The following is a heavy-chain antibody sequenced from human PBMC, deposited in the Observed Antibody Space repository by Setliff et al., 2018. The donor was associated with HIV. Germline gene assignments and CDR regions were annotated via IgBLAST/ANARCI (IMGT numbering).Heavy chain of an antibody. CDR1: GGTFSSYA. V-gene: IGHV1-69*13. J-gene: IGHJ3*02. CDR2: IIPIFGTA. D-gene: IGHD3-22*01. CDR3: ARDGYYDSSGPQTHAFDI. Sequence: ASVKVSCKASGGTFSSYAISWVRQAPGQGLEWMGGIIPIFGTANYAQKFQGRVTITADESTSTAYMELSSLRSEDTAVYYCARDGYYDSSGPQTHAFDIWGQGTMVTVS.